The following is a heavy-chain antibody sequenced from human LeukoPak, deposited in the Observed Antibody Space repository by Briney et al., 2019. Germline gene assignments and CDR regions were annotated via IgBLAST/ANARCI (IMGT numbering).Heavy chain of an antibody. CDR2: IYSDGST. CDR3: AKGFLESSYGMDV. V-gene: IGHV3-53*05. J-gene: IGHJ6*02. D-gene: IGHD3-3*01. Sequence: GGSLRLSCVASGLSVSGNCMSWVRQAPGKGLEWVSIIYSDGSTYYSDSVKGRFTISRDNAKNSLYLQMNSLRAEDTALYYCAKGFLESSYGMDVWGQGTTVTVSS. CDR1: GLSVSGNC.